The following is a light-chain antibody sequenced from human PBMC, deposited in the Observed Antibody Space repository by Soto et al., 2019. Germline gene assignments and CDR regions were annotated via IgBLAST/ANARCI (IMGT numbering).Light chain of an antibody. CDR3: SSYTSSSTVV. Sequence: QSALTQPASVSGSPGQSITISRTGTSSDVGGYNYASWYQQHPGKAPKLMIYDVSNRPSGVSNRFSGSKSGNTASLTISGLQAEDEADYYCSSYTSSSTVVFGGGTKVTVL. J-gene: IGLJ2*01. V-gene: IGLV2-14*01. CDR1: SSDVGGYNY. CDR2: DVS.